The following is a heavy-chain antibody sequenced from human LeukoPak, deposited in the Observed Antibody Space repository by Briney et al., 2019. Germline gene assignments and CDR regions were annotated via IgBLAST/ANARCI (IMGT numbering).Heavy chain of an antibody. D-gene: IGHD4-11*01. CDR1: GFAVGSNY. J-gene: IGHJ4*02. CDR2: IGVSGGDS. CDR3: AKDDYNNGRDY. V-gene: IGHV3-23*01. Sequence: GGSLRLSCVASGFAVGSNYMSWVRQAPGKGLEWVSVIGVSGGDSYYAGSVKGRFTISRDNSKNTLYLQMNSLRAEDTAVYYCAKDDYNNGRDYWGQGTLVTVSS.